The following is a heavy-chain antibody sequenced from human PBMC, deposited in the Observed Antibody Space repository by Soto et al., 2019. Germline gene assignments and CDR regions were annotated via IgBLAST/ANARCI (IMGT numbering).Heavy chain of an antibody. CDR2: INPNSGGT. CDR3: ARSVGATPGYYYYGMDV. D-gene: IGHD1-26*01. Sequence: ASVKVSCKASGYTFTGYYMHWVRQAPGQGLEWMGWINPNSGGTNDAQKFQGWVTMTRDTSISTAYMELSRLRSDDTAVYYCARSVGATPGYYYYGMDVWGQGTTVTVSS. V-gene: IGHV1-2*04. J-gene: IGHJ6*02. CDR1: GYTFTGYY.